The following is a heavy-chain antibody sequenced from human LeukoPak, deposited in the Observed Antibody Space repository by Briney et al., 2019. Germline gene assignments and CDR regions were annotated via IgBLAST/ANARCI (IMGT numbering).Heavy chain of an antibody. V-gene: IGHV5-51*01. Sequence: GGPLESSFQGSGYRFTSYWIGWVRPMPGKGPEWMGIIYPGDSDTRYSPSFQGQVTISADKSISTAYLQWSSLKASDTAMYYCARQKGGQYYDFWSGYFGYWGQGTLVTVSS. CDR2: IYPGDSDT. CDR3: ARQKGGQYYDFWSGYFGY. J-gene: IGHJ4*02. CDR1: GYRFTSYW. D-gene: IGHD3-3*01.